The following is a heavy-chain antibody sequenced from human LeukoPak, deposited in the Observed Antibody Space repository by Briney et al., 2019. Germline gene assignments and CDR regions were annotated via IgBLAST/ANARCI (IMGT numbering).Heavy chain of an antibody. V-gene: IGHV4-59*01. Sequence: SETPSLTCTVSGGSISSYYWSWIRQPPGKGLEWIGYIYYSGSTNYNPSLKSRVTISVDTSKNQFSLKLSSVTAADTAVYYCARAKEGFWSGYYYYFDYWGQGTLVTVSS. CDR3: ARAKEGFWSGYYYYFDY. J-gene: IGHJ4*02. CDR1: GGSISSYY. CDR2: IYYSGST. D-gene: IGHD3-3*01.